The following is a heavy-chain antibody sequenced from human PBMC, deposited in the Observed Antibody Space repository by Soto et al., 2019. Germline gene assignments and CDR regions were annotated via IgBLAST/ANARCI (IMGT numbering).Heavy chain of an antibody. CDR2: ISSSGSTI. V-gene: IGHV3-11*01. CDR3: ARDNWGALDY. Sequence: GGSLRLSCAASGFTFSDYYMSWIRQAPGKGLERVSYISSSGSTIYYADSVKGRFTISRDNAKNSLYLQMNSLRADYSAVYYCARDNWGALDYWGQGTLVTVSS. CDR1: GFTFSDYY. D-gene: IGHD7-27*01. J-gene: IGHJ4*02.